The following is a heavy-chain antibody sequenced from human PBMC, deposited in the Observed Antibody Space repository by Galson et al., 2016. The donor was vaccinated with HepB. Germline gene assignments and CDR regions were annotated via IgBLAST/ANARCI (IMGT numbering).Heavy chain of an antibody. CDR2: THHDGTT. CDR3: ARAVTFYIDY. CDR1: GVSISSDW. D-gene: IGHD3-16*01. J-gene: IGHJ4*02. V-gene: IGHV4/OR15-8*02. Sequence: ETLSLTCVVSGVSISSDWWSWVRQSPGKGLEWIGETHHDGTTNYNPSLKSQVSISMDNSKNHFYLRVTSVTAADTAVYYCARAVTFYIDYWGQGTLVTVSS.